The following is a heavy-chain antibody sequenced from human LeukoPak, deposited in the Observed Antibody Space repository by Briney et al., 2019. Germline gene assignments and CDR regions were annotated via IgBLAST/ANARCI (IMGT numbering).Heavy chain of an antibody. V-gene: IGHV4-59*08. J-gene: IGHJ4*02. CDR3: ARHSENYFYFDY. CDR2: IYYSGST. D-gene: IGHD1-26*01. Sequence: SETLSLTCTVSGGSISSYYWSWIRQPPGKGLEWIGYIYYSGSTKYSPSLKSRVTISVDTSKNQFSLKLSSVTAADTAVYYCARHSENYFYFDYWGQGTLVTVSS. CDR1: GGSISSYY.